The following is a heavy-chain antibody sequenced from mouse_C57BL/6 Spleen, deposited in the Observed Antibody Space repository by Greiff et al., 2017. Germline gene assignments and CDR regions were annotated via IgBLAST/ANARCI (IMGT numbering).Heavy chain of an antibody. CDR2: IDPANGNT. D-gene: IGHD1-1*01. CDR3: ARTDYYGSSFDY. Sequence: SVADLVRPGASVKLSCTASGFNIKNTYMHWVKQRPEQGLEWIGRIDPANGNTKYAPKFQGKATITADTSSNTDYLQLSSLTSEDTAVYYCARTDYYGSSFDYWGQGTTLTVSS. V-gene: IGHV14-3*01. J-gene: IGHJ2*01. CDR1: GFNIKNTY.